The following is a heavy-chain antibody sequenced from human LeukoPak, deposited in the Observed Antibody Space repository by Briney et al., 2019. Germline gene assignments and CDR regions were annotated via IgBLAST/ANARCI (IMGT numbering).Heavy chain of an antibody. D-gene: IGHD5-12*01. CDR3: ARDSVVATITPYYFDY. Sequence: GGSLNLSCPASGSTFSSYSMNWFRQAPGKGLEWVSSISSSSSYIYYADSVKGRFTISRDNAKNSLYLQMNSLRAEDTAVYYCARDSVVATITPYYFDYWGQGTLVTVSS. V-gene: IGHV3-21*01. J-gene: IGHJ4*02. CDR1: GSTFSSYS. CDR2: ISSSSSYI.